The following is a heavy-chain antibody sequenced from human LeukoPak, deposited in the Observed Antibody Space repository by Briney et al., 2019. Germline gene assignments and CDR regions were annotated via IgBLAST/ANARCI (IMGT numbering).Heavy chain of an antibody. Sequence: GGSLRLSCAVSGFNVSSNYLNWVRQAPGKGPEWVSVTYSGGSTYYADSVKGRFTISRDNSKNTLYLQMNSLRAEDTAVYHCARVDSRTAQFDYWGQGTLVTVSS. V-gene: IGHV3-66*01. CDR3: ARVDSRTAQFDY. D-gene: IGHD6-13*01. CDR2: TYSGGST. CDR1: GFNVSSNY. J-gene: IGHJ4*02.